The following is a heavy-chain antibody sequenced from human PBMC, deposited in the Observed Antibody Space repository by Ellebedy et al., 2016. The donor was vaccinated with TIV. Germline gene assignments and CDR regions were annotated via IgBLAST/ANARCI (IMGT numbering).Heavy chain of an antibody. CDR2: ISYDGSNK. J-gene: IGHJ6*02. CDR1: GFTFSSYG. CDR3: AKVPIIVVVPAAIRASDYYGMDV. Sequence: GESLKISCAASGFTFSSYGMHWVRQAPGKGLEWVAVISYDGSNKYYADSVKGRFTISRDNSKNTLYLQMNSLRAEDTAVYYCAKVPIIVVVPAAIRASDYYGMDVWGQGTTVTVSS. V-gene: IGHV3-30*18. D-gene: IGHD2-2*02.